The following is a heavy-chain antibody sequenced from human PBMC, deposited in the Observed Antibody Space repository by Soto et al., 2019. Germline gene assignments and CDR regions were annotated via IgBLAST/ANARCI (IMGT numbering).Heavy chain of an antibody. CDR1: GFTFSSYG. CDR3: AKETHSSGYGSYFDY. CDR2: ISKDGSTK. Sequence: GGSLRLSCAASGFTFSSYGMHWVRQAPGEGLEWVAVISKDGSTKYDADSVKGRFTISRDNSKNTLYLQMNSLRAEDTAVYYCAKETHSSGYGSYFDYWGQGTLVTVSS. V-gene: IGHV3-30*18. D-gene: IGHD3-22*01. J-gene: IGHJ4*02.